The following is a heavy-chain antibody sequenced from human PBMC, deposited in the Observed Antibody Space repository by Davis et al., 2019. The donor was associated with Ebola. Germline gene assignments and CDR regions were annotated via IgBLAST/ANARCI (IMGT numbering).Heavy chain of an antibody. D-gene: IGHD5-12*01. CDR1: GYTFTNYY. Sequence: ASSVQVSCKASGYTFTNYYMYWVRQAPGQGLEWMGMINPNDGRTIYAQKFQGRVTVTRDTSTTTVYMDLSSLRSEDTALYYCTTPGGQDSGYDVFDIWGQGTMVTVSS. J-gene: IGHJ3*02. CDR2: INPNDGRT. CDR3: TTPGGQDSGYDVFDI. V-gene: IGHV1-46*03.